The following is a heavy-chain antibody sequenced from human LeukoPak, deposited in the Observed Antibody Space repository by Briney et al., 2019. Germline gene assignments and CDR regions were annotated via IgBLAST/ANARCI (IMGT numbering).Heavy chain of an antibody. J-gene: IGHJ4*02. CDR3: AREKNRSLGYSYGLGY. V-gene: IGHV1-2*02. Sequence: ASVKVSCKASGYTFTSYGISWVRQAPGQGLEWMGWINPNSGGTNYAQKFQGRVTMTRDTSISTAYMELSRLRSDDTAVYYCAREKNRSLGYSYGLGYWGQGTLVTVSS. CDR1: GYTFTSYG. D-gene: IGHD5-18*01. CDR2: INPNSGGT.